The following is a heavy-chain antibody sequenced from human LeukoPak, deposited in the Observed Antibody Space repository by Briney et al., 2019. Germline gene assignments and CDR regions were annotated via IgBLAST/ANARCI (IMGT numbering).Heavy chain of an antibody. CDR1: GGSISSSHW. D-gene: IGHD1-26*01. CDR3: AREFVQGSSLPYFDC. Sequence: SETLSLTCTVSGGSISSSHWWGWVRQPPGKGLEWVGEIHHSGSTNSNPSLKSRLTISVDKSKNQFSLRLNSVTAADTAVCYCAREFVQGSSLPYFDCWGQGTLVTVSS. J-gene: IGHJ4*02. CDR2: IHHSGST. V-gene: IGHV4-4*02.